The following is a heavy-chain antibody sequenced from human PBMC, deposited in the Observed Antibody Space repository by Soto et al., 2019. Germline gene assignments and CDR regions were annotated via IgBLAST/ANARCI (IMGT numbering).Heavy chain of an antibody. CDR3: ARSSGYYSVDY. CDR1: GYTFTSYA. CDR2: INAGNGNT. V-gene: IGHV1-3*01. Sequence: QVQLVQSGAEVKKPGASVKVSCKASGYTFTSYAMHWVRQAPGQRLEWMGWINAGNGNTKYSQKCQGRVTITRDTSASTAYMELSSLRSEYTAVYYCARSSGYYSVDYWGQGTLVTVSS. J-gene: IGHJ4*02. D-gene: IGHD3-22*01.